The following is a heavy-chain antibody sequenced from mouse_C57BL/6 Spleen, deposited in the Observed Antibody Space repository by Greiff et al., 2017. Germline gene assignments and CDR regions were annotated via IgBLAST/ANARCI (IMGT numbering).Heavy chain of an antibody. Sequence: EVKLMESGGDLVKPGGSLKLSCAASGFTFSSYGMSWVRQTPDKRLEWVATISSGGSYTYYPDSVKGRFTISRDNAKNTLYLQMSSLKSEDTAMYYCARLYYGSSRYFDVWGTWTTVTVSS. J-gene: IGHJ1*03. D-gene: IGHD1-1*01. CDR1: GFTFSSYG. V-gene: IGHV5-6*01. CDR2: ISSGGSYT. CDR3: ARLYYGSSRYFDV.